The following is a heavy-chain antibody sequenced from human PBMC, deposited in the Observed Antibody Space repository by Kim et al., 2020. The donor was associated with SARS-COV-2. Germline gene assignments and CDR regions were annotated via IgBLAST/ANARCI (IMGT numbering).Heavy chain of an antibody. CDR2: IGTAGDT. J-gene: IGHJ5*02. CDR1: GFTFSSYD. D-gene: IGHD6-13*01. V-gene: IGHV3-13*04. CDR3: ARGRGAAAHDGWFDP. Sequence: GGSLRLSCAASGFTFSSYDMHWVRQATGKGLEWVSAIGTAGDTYYPGSVKGRFTISRENAKNSLYLQMNSLRAGDTAVYYCARGRGAAAHDGWFDPWGQGTLVTVSS.